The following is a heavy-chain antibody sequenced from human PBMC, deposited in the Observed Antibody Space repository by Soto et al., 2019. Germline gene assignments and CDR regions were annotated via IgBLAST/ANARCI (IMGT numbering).Heavy chain of an antibody. CDR2: IYHSGST. J-gene: IGHJ4*02. D-gene: IGHD2-15*01. CDR3: ARGQVVAAQH. Sequence: SETLSLTCAVSGGSISSGGYCWSWIRQPPGKGLEWIGYIYHSGSTYYNPSLKSRVTISVDRSKNQFSLKLSSVTAADTAVYYCARGQVVAAQHWGQGTLVTVSS. V-gene: IGHV4-30-2*01. CDR1: GGSISSGGYC.